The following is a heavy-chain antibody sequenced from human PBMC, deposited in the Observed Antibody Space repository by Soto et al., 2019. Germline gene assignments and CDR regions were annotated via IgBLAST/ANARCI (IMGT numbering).Heavy chain of an antibody. J-gene: IGHJ4*02. CDR1: CGSISSSSYY. Sequence: SETLSLTCGFSCGSISSSSYYLGLLRQPPGKGLEWIASIYYSGSIYHNPSLKSRVTMSIDTSKKQFSLKMSSVTAADTALYYCARLLHDNRGYYYFEYWGRGTLVTVSS. V-gene: IGHV4-39*01. D-gene: IGHD3-9*01. CDR3: ARLLHDNRGYYYFEY. CDR2: IYYSGSI.